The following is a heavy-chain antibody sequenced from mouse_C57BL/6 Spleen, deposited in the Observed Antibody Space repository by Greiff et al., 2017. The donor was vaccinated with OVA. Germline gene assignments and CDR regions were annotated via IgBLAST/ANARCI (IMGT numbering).Heavy chain of an antibody. Sequence: QVQLQQSGAELVRPGSSVKLSCKASGYTFTSYWMDWVKQRPGQGLEWIGNIYPSDSETHYNQKFKDKATLTVDKSSSTAYMQLSSLTSEDSAVYYCARWNYGSGAMDYWGQGTSVTVSS. CDR3: ARWNYGSGAMDY. CDR2: IYPSDSET. V-gene: IGHV1-61*01. D-gene: IGHD1-1*01. J-gene: IGHJ4*01. CDR1: GYTFTSYW.